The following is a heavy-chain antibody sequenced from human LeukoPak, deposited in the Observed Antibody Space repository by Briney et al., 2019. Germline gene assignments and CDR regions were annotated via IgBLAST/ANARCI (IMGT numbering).Heavy chain of an antibody. J-gene: IGHJ4*02. CDR1: GFTFSSYG. CDR2: IWYDGSNK. Sequence: PGGSLRLSCAASGFTFSSYGMHWVRQAPGKGLEGVAVIWYDGSNKYYADSVKGRFTISRDNSKNTLYLQMNSLRAEDTAVYYCAKDIIYYDSSGYTRFDYWGQGTLVTVSS. V-gene: IGHV3-33*06. CDR3: AKDIIYYDSSGYTRFDY. D-gene: IGHD3-22*01.